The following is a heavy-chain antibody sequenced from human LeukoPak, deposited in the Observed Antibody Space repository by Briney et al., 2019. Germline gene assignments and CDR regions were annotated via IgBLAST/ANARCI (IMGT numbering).Heavy chain of an antibody. CDR2: IKQDGSEK. V-gene: IGHV3-7*01. Sequence: GGSLRLSCAVSGFPFSSYWMTWVRQAPGKGLEWVANIKQDGSEKYYVDSVKSRFTISRDNAKNSLYLQMNSLRAEDTAVYYCAREEDNADEYLREDYWGQGILVTVSS. D-gene: IGHD2/OR15-2a*01. J-gene: IGHJ4*02. CDR1: GFPFSSYW. CDR3: AREEDNADEYLREDY.